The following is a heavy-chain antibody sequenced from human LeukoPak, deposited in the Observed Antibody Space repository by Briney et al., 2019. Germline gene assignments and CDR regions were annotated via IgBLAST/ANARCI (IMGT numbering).Heavy chain of an antibody. D-gene: IGHD1-7*01. CDR2: ISAYNGNT. V-gene: IGHV1-18*04. Sequence: ASVKVSCKASGYTFTSYYMHWVRQAPGQGLEWMGWISAYNGNTNYAQKPQGRVTMTTDTSTSTAYMELRSLRSDDTAVYYCARDLRPRTSDYWGQGTLVTVSS. CDR3: ARDLRPRTSDY. J-gene: IGHJ4*02. CDR1: GYTFTSYY.